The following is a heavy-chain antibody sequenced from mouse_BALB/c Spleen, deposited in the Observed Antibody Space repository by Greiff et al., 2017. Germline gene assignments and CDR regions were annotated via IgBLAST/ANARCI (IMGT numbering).Heavy chain of an antibody. Sequence: EVMLVESGGGLVKPGGSLKLSCAASGFTFSSYTMSWVRQTPEKRLEWVATISSGGSYTYYPDSVKGRFTISRDNAKNTLYLQMSSLKSEDTAMYYCTRDYYGSSLYWYFDVWGAGTTVTVSS. CDR2: ISSGGSYT. V-gene: IGHV5-6-4*01. CDR3: TRDYYGSSLYWYFDV. CDR1: GFTFSSYT. D-gene: IGHD1-1*01. J-gene: IGHJ1*01.